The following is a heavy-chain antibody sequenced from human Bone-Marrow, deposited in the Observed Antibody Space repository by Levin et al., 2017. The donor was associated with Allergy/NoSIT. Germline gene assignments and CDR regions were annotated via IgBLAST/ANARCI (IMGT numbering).Heavy chain of an antibody. CDR2: ISGNGDAT. D-gene: IGHD3-9*01. V-gene: IGHV3-23*01. CDR3: ARGRDFDWLDAFDI. CDR1: GFAFSSYA. Sequence: LSLTCAASGFAFSSYAMSWVRQAPGKGLEWVSIISGNGDATYYADSVKGRFTISRDSSKNTLYLQVHSPRAEDTALYFCARGRDFDWLDAFDIWGQGTMVTVSS. J-gene: IGHJ3*02.